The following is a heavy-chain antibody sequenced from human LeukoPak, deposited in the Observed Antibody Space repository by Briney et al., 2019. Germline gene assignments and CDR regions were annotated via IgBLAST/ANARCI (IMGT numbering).Heavy chain of an antibody. D-gene: IGHD3-22*01. Sequence: KASETLSLTCTVSGGSISSYYWSWIRQPPGKGLEWIGYIYYSGSTNYNPSLKSRVTISVDTSKNQFSLKLSSVTAADTAVYYCARGKAGYYDSSGSFDYWGQGTLVTVSS. V-gene: IGHV4-59*01. J-gene: IGHJ4*02. CDR3: ARGKAGYYDSSGSFDY. CDR1: GGSISSYY. CDR2: IYYSGST.